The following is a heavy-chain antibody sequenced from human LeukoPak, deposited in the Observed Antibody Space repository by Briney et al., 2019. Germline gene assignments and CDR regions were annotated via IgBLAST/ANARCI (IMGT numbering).Heavy chain of an antibody. CDR1: GFTFSISG. J-gene: IGHJ4*02. CDR3: AKDLSYDSSGFHY. V-gene: IGHV3-23*01. CDR2: ISGSGGST. D-gene: IGHD3-22*01. Sequence: SGGTLRLSCAASGFTFSISGMSWVRQAPGKWLEWVSAISGSGGSTYYADSVKGRFTISRDNSKNTLYLQMNSLRAEDTAVYYCAKDLSYDSSGFHYWGQGTLVTVSS.